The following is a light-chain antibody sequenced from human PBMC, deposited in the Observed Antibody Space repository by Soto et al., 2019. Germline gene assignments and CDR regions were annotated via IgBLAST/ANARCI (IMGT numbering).Light chain of an antibody. CDR2: DAS. J-gene: IGKJ2*01. Sequence: DIQMTQSPSTLSASVGDRVTIICRASQSISSWLAWYQQKPGKAPKLLIYDASSLESGVPSRFSGSGSGTEFTLTISSLQPDDFATYYCQQYNSYSPQYTFGQGTKLEIK. CDR3: QQYNSYSPQYT. V-gene: IGKV1-5*02. CDR1: QSISSW.